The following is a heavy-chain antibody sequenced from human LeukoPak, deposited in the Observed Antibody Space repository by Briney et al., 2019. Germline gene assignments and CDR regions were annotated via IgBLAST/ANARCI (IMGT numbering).Heavy chain of an antibody. J-gene: IGHJ4*02. CDR3: ARWGGYYSTFDY. CDR2: INHSGST. Sequence: PSETLSLTCAVYGGSFSGYYWSWIRQPPGKGLEWIGAINHSGSTNYNPSLKSRVTISVDTSKNQFSLKLSSVTAADTAVYYCARWGGYYSTFDYWGQGTLVTVSS. V-gene: IGHV4-34*01. CDR1: GGSFSGYY. D-gene: IGHD3-22*01.